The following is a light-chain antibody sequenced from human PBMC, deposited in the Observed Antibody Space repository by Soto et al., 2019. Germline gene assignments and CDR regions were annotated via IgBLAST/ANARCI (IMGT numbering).Light chain of an antibody. J-gene: IGLJ1*01. CDR2: EVK. V-gene: IGLV2-14*01. CDR3: ISYTDRQSYL. Sequence: QSALTQPASVSGSPGQSITVSCTGTSGDVGASDYVSWYQHHPGKAPKTIIYEVKNRPSGVSSRFSGSKSANTASLTISGLQTEDEADYYCISYTDRQSYLFGTGTKVTVL. CDR1: SGDVGASDY.